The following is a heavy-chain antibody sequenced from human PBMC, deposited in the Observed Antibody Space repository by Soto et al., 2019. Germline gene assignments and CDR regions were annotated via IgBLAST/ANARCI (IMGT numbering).Heavy chain of an antibody. V-gene: IGHV4-4*02. CDR3: ESRDPGTSVDY. Sequence: SETLSLTCAVSGGSFTSNNWWTWVRQPPGQGLEWIGEIYRTGSTNYNPSLKSRVTISLDKSENQFSLKVTSLTAADTAVYYCESRDPGTSVDYWGEGTLVTVFS. J-gene: IGHJ4*02. D-gene: IGHD1-7*01. CDR2: IYRTGST. CDR1: GGSFTSNNW.